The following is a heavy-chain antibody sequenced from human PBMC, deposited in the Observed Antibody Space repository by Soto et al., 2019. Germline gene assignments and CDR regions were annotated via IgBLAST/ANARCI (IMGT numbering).Heavy chain of an antibody. CDR3: ARGGYYFYYAMDV. Sequence: SETLSLTCTVSGGSISSGGYYWIWIRQHPGKGLEWIGYIYYSGTTHYNPSLKSRLTISVDTSKNQFSLKLSSVTAADTAVYYCARGGYYFYYAMDVWGQGTTVTVSS. J-gene: IGHJ6*02. V-gene: IGHV4-31*03. CDR2: IYYSGTT. CDR1: GGSISSGGYY.